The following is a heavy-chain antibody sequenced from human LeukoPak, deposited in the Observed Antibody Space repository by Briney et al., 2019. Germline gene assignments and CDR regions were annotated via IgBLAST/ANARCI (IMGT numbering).Heavy chain of an antibody. D-gene: IGHD3-10*01. J-gene: IGHJ4*02. CDR2: IKSKTDGGTT. CDR1: GFTFSNAW. V-gene: IGHV3-15*01. CDR3: ARDHTGITMVRGALVDY. Sequence: GGSLRLSCAASGFTFSNAWMSWVRQAPGKGLEWVGRIKSKTDGGTTDYAAPVKGRFTISRDDSKNTLYLQMNSLRAEDTAVYYCARDHTGITMVRGALVDYWGQGTLVTVSS.